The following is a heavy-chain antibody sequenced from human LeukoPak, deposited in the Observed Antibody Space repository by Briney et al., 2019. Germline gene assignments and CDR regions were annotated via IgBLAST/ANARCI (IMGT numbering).Heavy chain of an antibody. V-gene: IGHV3-33*07. Sequence: GSLRLSCAASGFTFSRYGMNWVRQAPGKGLEWAAVIWYDGSKKYYAESVEGRFTISRDNSKNTLYLEMNSLGAEDTAVYYCARVDSGSYYSIDNWGQGTLVTVSS. D-gene: IGHD3-10*01. CDR1: GFTFSRYG. CDR3: ARVDSGSYYSIDN. CDR2: IWYDGSKK. J-gene: IGHJ4*02.